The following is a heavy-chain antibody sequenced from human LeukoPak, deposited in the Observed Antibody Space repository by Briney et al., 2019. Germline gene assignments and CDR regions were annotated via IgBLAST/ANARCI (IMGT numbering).Heavy chain of an antibody. CDR1: GFTFSDYC. CDR3: ARTIYGIFIYYMDV. V-gene: IGHV3-11*01. D-gene: IGHD3-9*01. J-gene: IGHJ6*03. CDR2: ISTIGTTI. Sequence: PGGSLRLSCAASGFTFSDYCMSWIRQAPGKGLEWVSYISTIGTTIYYADSVKGRFTISRDNAKNSLYLQMNSLRAEDTAVYYCARTIYGIFIYYMDVWGKGTTVTISS.